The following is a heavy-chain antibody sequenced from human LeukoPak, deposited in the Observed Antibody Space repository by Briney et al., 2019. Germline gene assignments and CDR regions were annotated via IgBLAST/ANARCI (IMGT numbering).Heavy chain of an antibody. CDR2: IDSDDGST. CDR3: LVILTEPTSPSPDGLDI. J-gene: IGHJ6*02. D-gene: IGHD2-15*01. V-gene: IGHV3-74*01. Sequence: GGSLRLSCAASGFTFSRDWIHWVRQVPGKGLLWVSRIDSDDGSTSYADSVKGRFTISRDNAKKTLYLQMNSLRVEDTAVYYCLVILTEPTSPSPDGLDIWGQGTTVTVSS. CDR1: GFTFSRDW.